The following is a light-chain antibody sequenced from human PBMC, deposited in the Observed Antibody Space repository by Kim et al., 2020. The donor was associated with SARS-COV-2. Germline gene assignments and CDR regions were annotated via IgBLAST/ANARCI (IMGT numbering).Light chain of an antibody. V-gene: IGKV4-1*01. CDR3: QQHYSTPPS. CDR1: QTVLYNSNNKNY. CDR2: WAS. Sequence: DIVMTQSPDSLAVSLGERATLNCKSSQTVLYNSNNKNYLAWYQQKPGQAPKLLIYWASIRESGVTDRFSGSGSETDFTLTISSLQAEDVAIYYCQQHYSTPPSFGQGTKLEIK. J-gene: IGKJ2*03.